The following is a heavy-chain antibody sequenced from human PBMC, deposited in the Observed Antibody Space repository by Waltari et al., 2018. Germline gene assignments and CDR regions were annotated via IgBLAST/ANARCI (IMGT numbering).Heavy chain of an antibody. J-gene: IGHJ4*02. Sequence: QVQLQQWGAGLLKPSETLSLTCAVYGGYFSGYYWSWIRQHPGQGLEWVGEIHHSGTSNYDPSSKSRCTISVYTSKNQFSRKLGAVTAAETAVYYCARGLIYEFWSGYYMLDYFDYWGQGTLVTVSS. V-gene: IGHV4-34*01. D-gene: IGHD3-3*01. CDR1: GGYFSGYY. CDR2: IHHSGTS. CDR3: ARGLIYEFWSGYYMLDYFDY.